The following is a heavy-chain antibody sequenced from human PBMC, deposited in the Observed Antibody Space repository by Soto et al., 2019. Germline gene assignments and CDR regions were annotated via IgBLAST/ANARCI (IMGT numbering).Heavy chain of an antibody. J-gene: IGHJ4*02. CDR3: ARGHSKSGYDS. V-gene: IGHV4-34*01. CDR1: GASFSGYY. D-gene: IGHD2-15*01. CDR2: IHHSGST. Sequence: PSETLSLTCSVYGASFSGYYWSWIRQSPGKGLEWIGEIHHSGSTHYNPSLKSRLTFSIDESQSQFYMMLTSVTAAVTALYFCARGHSKSGYDSWGQGSLVTVSS.